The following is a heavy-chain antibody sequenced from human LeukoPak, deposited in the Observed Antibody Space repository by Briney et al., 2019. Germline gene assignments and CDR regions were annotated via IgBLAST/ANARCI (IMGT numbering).Heavy chain of an antibody. Sequence: TGGSLRLSCTVSGFTVSSNSMSWVRQAPGKGLEWVSFIYSDNTHYSDSVKGRFTISRDNSKNTLYLQMNSLRAEDTAVYYCARATSDNILTGYYSPWGQGTLVTVSS. D-gene: IGHD3-9*01. CDR1: GFTVSSNS. CDR3: ARATSDNILTGYYSP. CDR2: IYSDNT. V-gene: IGHV3-53*01. J-gene: IGHJ5*02.